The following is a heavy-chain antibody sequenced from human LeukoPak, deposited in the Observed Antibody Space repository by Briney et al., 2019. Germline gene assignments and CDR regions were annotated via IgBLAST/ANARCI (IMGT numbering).Heavy chain of an antibody. CDR2: IYHSGST. Sequence: SETLSLTCAVSGDSISSSNWWSWVRQPPGKGLEWIGEIYHSGSTNYNPSLKSRVTISVDKSENQFSLKLSSVTAADTAVYYCARGHVTMVRGVRIQDAFDIWGQGTMVTVSS. CDR3: ARGHVTMVRGVRIQDAFDI. D-gene: IGHD3-10*01. J-gene: IGHJ3*02. V-gene: IGHV4-4*02. CDR1: GDSISSSNW.